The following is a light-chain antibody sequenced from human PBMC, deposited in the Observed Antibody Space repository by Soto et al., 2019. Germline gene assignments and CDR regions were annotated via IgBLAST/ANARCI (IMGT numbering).Light chain of an antibody. CDR1: QSVLYSSNNKNY. CDR3: QQYFDVPFT. J-gene: IGKJ4*01. Sequence: DIVMTQSPDSLTVSLGERATTNCKSSQSVLYSSNNKNYLAWYQQKPGQPPQLIIYWASTRESGVPERFSGSGSGTDFTLTISSLEAEDVAFYWCQQYFDVPFTFGGGTKVDIK. CDR2: WAS. V-gene: IGKV4-1*01.